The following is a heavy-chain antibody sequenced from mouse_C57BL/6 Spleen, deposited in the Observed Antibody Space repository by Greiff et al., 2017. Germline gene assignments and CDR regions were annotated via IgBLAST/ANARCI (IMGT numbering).Heavy chain of an antibody. CDR1: GFTFSSYA. V-gene: IGHV5-4*01. J-gene: IGHJ4*01. Sequence: DVKLVESGGGLVKPGGSLKLSCAASGFTFSSYAMSWVRQTPEKRLEWVATISDGGSYTYYPDNVKGRFTISRDNAKNNLYLQMSHLKSEDTAMYYCAREGADFLMDYWGQGTSVTVSS. CDR3: AREGADFLMDY. CDR2: ISDGGSYT.